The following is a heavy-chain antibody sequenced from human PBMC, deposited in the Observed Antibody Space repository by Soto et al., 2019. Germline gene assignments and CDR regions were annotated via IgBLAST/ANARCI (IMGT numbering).Heavy chain of an antibody. CDR2: IYYTGST. J-gene: IGHJ4*02. V-gene: IGHV4-59*01. D-gene: IGHD2-15*01. CDR1: GGSISNYY. Sequence: SETLSLTCTVSGGSISNYYWTWIRHPPGKKLEWIGYIYYTGSTNYNPSLKSRVTISIHTSKNQFSLKLYSVTAADTAVYYCARHPRSERGYSGYDCFYCSSGSCYPFDFWGQGTLVPVSS. CDR3: ARHPRSERGYSGYDCFYCSSGSCYPFDF.